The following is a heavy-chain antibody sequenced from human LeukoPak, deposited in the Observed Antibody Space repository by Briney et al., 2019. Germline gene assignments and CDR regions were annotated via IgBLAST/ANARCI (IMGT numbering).Heavy chain of an antibody. V-gene: IGHV4-61*02. CDR1: GDSISSGSYY. CDR3: ASLGGFAI. Sequence: PSETLSLTCTVSGDSISSGSYYWNWIRQPAGKGLEWIGRFYITGGTNYNPSLKSRVTISVGTSKNQFSLKLTSVTAADTAVYYCASLGGFAIWGQGTVVTVSS. CDR2: FYITGGT. J-gene: IGHJ3*02.